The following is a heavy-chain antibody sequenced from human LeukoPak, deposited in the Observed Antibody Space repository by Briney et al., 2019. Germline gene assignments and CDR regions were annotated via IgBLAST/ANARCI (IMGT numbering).Heavy chain of an antibody. CDR2: IYYSGST. Sequence: SETLSLTCTVSGGSISSYYWSWIRQPPGKGLEWIGYIYYSGSTNYNPSLKSRVTISVDTSKNQFSLKLSSVTAADTAVYYCARETVGATGFDYWGQGTLVTVS. D-gene: IGHD1-26*01. CDR3: ARETVGATGFDY. V-gene: IGHV4-59*01. J-gene: IGHJ4*02. CDR1: GGSISSYY.